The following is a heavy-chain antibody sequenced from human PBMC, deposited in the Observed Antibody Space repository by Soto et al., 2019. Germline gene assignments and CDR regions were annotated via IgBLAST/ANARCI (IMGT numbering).Heavy chain of an antibody. CDR2: IYSGGST. CDR1: GFTVSTNY. J-gene: IGHJ4*02. D-gene: IGHD3-22*01. CDR3: ARRSSGYPYYCDY. V-gene: IGHV3-53*02. Sequence: EVQLVETGGGLIQPGGSLRLSCAASGFTVSTNYMSWVRQAPGKGLEWVSLIYSGGSTYYADSVKGRFTISSDNAKNTLYLQMNRLRAEDTAVYYCARRSSGYPYYCDYWGQGTLVTVSS.